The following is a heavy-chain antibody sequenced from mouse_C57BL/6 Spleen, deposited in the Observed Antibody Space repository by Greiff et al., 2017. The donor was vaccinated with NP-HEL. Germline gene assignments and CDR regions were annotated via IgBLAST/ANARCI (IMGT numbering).Heavy chain of an antibody. V-gene: IGHV1-64*01. D-gene: IGHD3-2*01. Sequence: QVQLQQPGAELVKPGASVKLSCKASGYTFTSYWMHWVKQRPGQGLEWIGMIHPNSGSTNYNEKFKSKATLTVDKSSSTAYMQLSSLTSEDSAVYYCARTARATSWFAYWGQGTLVTVSA. CDR1: GYTFTSYW. CDR2: IHPNSGST. J-gene: IGHJ3*01. CDR3: ARTARATSWFAY.